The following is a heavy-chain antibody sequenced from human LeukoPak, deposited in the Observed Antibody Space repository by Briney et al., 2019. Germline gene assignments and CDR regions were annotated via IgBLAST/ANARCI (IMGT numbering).Heavy chain of an antibody. Sequence: GGSLRLSCAASGFTFSSYWMSWVRQAPGKGLEWVANIKQDGSEKYYVDSVKGRFTISRDNAKNSLYLQMNSLRAEDTAVYYCARDVSSGWYPDSNDYWGQGTLVTVSS. D-gene: IGHD6-19*01. J-gene: IGHJ4*02. CDR2: IKQDGSEK. CDR1: GFTFSSYW. CDR3: ARDVSSGWYPDSNDY. V-gene: IGHV3-7*01.